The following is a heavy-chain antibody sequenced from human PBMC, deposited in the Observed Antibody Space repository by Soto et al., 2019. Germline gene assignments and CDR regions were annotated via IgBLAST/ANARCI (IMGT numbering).Heavy chain of an antibody. D-gene: IGHD3-3*01. CDR2: IYYSGSA. Sequence: PSETLSLTCTVSGDSVSSGSYYWSWIRQPPGKGLEWIGYIYYSGSANYNPSLMSRVTISVDTSKNQFSLNLSSVTAADTAGYYWARGTFYVFWSGPALHYFDSGGKGKMVTV. V-gene: IGHV4-61*01. CDR3: ARGTFYVFWSGPALHYFDS. CDR1: GDSVSSGSYY. J-gene: IGHJ3*02.